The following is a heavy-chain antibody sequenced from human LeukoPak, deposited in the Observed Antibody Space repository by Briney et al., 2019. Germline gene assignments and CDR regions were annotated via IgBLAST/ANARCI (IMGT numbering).Heavy chain of an antibody. D-gene: IGHD1-20*01. V-gene: IGHV3-7*04. Sequence: GGSLRLSCAASEFTFSSYWMTWVSQAPGKGLEWVANIYKDGSEKYYVDSVKGRFTISRDNAKNSMYLQMNSLRAEDTAVYYCARIRYNWNGMDVWGQGTTVTVSS. CDR3: ARIRYNWNGMDV. CDR1: EFTFSSYW. CDR2: IYKDGSEK. J-gene: IGHJ6*02.